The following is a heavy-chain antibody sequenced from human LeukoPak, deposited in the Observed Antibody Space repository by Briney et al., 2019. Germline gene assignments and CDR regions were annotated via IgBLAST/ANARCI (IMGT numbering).Heavy chain of an antibody. J-gene: IGHJ4*02. CDR3: ANWDPFDY. V-gene: IGHV3-30*02. D-gene: IGHD1-26*01. CDR1: GFTFSSYD. CDR2: IGYDGSKI. Sequence: GGSLRLSCAASGFTFSSYDMHWVRQAPGKGLEWVTFIGYDGSKICYADSVKGRFTVSRDNSKNTLYLQMNSLRVDDMAVYYCANWDPFDYWGRGTLVTVSS.